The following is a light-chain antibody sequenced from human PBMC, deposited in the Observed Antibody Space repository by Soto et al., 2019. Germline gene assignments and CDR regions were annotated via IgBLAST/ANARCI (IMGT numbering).Light chain of an antibody. Sequence: EMGWTQFPAPLSFSPGGRATLSCRASRSVSGSFFVWCQQKPARAPSLLIYCAACNAAAIIATWCGSGCARTFSLTTIRRVDPEYFVVYCWQYRSNSPPTFGQGTKVDIK. J-gene: IGKJ1*01. V-gene: IGKV3D-20*02. CDR2: CAA. CDR3: QYRSNSPPT. CDR1: RSVSGSF.